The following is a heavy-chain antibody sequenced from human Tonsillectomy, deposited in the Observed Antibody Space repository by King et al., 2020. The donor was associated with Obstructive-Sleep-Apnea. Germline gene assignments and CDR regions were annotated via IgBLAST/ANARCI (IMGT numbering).Heavy chain of an antibody. CDR1: GFTFSNYG. Sequence: VQLVESGGGVVQPGRSLRLSCAASGFTFSNYGMHWVRQAPGKGLEWVAFIRYDGSNKYYGDSVKGRFTISRDNSKNTQYLQMNSLRPEDTAVYYCARGAYSMGWEGDYWGQGTLVIVSS. J-gene: IGHJ4*02. CDR3: ARGAYSMGWEGDY. V-gene: IGHV3-30*02. CDR2: IRYDGSNK. D-gene: IGHD6-19*01.